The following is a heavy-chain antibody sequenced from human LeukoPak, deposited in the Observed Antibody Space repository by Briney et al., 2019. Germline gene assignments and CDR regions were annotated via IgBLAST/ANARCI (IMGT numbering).Heavy chain of an antibody. CDR2: VSSDGSST. V-gene: IGHV3-74*01. Sequence: GGSLRLSCVASGFTFSSHWMHWVRRAPGKGLVWVSRVSSDGSSTRYADSVQGRFTISRDNAKNTLYLQMNSLRAEDAAVYYCARAAQGWDYWGQGTLVTVSS. D-gene: IGHD2-15*01. CDR1: GFTFSSHW. CDR3: ARAAQGWDY. J-gene: IGHJ4*02.